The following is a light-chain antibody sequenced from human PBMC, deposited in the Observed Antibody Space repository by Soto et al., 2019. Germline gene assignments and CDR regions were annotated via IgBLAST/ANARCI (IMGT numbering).Light chain of an antibody. Sequence: EIVMTQSPATLSVSPGERATLSCRASQSVSSSLAWYQQKPGQAPRLLISGASTRATGVPARFSGSASGTDFTLTISRLEPEDFAVYYCQQYGSSGTFGQGTKVDIK. CDR1: QSVSSS. CDR3: QQYGSSGT. V-gene: IGKV3-15*01. J-gene: IGKJ1*01. CDR2: GAS.